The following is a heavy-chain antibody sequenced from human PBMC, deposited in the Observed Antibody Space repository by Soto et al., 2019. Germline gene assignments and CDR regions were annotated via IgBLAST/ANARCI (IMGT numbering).Heavy chain of an antibody. D-gene: IGHD3-16*02. CDR1: GASTNSAAYY. V-gene: IGHV4-31*03. CDR2: ISYSGYT. Sequence: PSETLSLTCTVSGASTNSAAYYWSWIRQRPGEGLEWIGFISYSGYTFQKPFLKSRLLLSVATSKNQFSLELSFVIAADTAVYYCARGPTPSWSSYRFSYFDSWGPG. CDR3: ARGPTPSWSSYRFSYFDS. J-gene: IGHJ4*02.